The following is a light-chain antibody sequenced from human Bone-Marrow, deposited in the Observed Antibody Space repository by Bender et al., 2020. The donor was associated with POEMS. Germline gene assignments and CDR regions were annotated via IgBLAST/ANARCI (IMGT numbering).Light chain of an antibody. Sequence: QSVLTQPPSMSGAPGQRVTISCTGSSTNIGSGHAVHWYHHLPGTAPKLLIFGDTNRPSGIPDRFSCSRSGTSASLAITGLHAADEADYFCQSYDSTLGGSVFGTGTKVTVL. V-gene: IGLV1-40*01. CDR3: QSYDSTLGGSV. CDR2: GDT. J-gene: IGLJ1*01. CDR1: STNIGSGHA.